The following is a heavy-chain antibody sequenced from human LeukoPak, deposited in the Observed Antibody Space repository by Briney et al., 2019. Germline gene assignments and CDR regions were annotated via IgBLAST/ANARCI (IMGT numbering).Heavy chain of an antibody. CDR3: ARPTFASYSSGYHY. J-gene: IGHJ4*02. CDR2: IYYIGST. CDR1: GGSISSSSYY. D-gene: IGHD3-22*01. V-gene: IGHV4-39*01. Sequence: SETLSLTCTVSGGSISSSSYYWVWIRQPPGKGLEWIGNIYYIGSTDYNPSLKSRVTISVDTSKNQFSLKLNSVTAADTAVYYCARPTFASYSSGYHYWGQGALVTVSS.